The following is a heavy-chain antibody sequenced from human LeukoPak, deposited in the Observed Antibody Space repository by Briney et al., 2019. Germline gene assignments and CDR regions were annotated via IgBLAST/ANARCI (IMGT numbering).Heavy chain of an antibody. Sequence: GGSLRLSCAASGFTFSTYAMSWVRQAPGKGLEWVSAISGSGGSTYYADSVKGRFTISRDNSKNSLYLQMNSLKAEDTAVYYCAKADYYADHLFDYWGQGTLSPSPQ. CDR3: AKADYYADHLFDY. CDR1: GFTFSTYA. CDR2: ISGSGGST. D-gene: IGHD3-10*01. V-gene: IGHV3-23*01. J-gene: IGHJ4*02.